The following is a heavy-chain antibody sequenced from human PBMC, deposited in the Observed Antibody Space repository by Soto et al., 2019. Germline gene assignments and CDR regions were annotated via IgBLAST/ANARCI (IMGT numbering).Heavy chain of an antibody. CDR1: GVSISSNNW. Sequence: QVQLQESGPGLVRPSGTLSLTCAVSGVSISSNNWWSWVRQPPGKGLEWIGEIYHSGSTNYNPSLKSRVTMSVVPSKNLFSLTLNSVTAADTAFYYCARDQGSHPGDWGQGTLVSVSS. J-gene: IGHJ4*02. CDR3: ARDQGSHPGD. D-gene: IGHD6-13*01. CDR2: IYHSGST. V-gene: IGHV4-4*02.